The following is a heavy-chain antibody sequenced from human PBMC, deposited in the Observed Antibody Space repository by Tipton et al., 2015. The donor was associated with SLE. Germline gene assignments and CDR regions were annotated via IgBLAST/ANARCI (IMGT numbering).Heavy chain of an antibody. J-gene: IGHJ6*02. CDR3: ARDAPSMVQVMDV. CDR2: ISSSGRTI. V-gene: IGHV3-48*03. Sequence: SLRLSCAASGFTFSSYEMNWVRQAPGKGLEWVSYISSSGRTIYYADSVKGRFTISRDNAKNSLYLQMNSLRAKDTAVYYCARDAPSMVQVMDVWGQGTTVTVSS. D-gene: IGHD3-10*01. CDR1: GFTFSSYE.